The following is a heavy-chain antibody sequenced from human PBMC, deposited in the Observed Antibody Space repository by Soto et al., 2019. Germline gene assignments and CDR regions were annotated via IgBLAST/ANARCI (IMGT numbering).Heavy chain of an antibody. D-gene: IGHD3-22*01. J-gene: IGHJ4*02. Sequence: PGGSLRLSCAAAGFDFEDYAMHWVRQVPGKGLEWVSLTNSDGTDSYYVDSVKGRFTISRDNAKTTLYLQMDRLRPEDTALYFFAYSLYYYDSSPLDHWGQGTLVTVSS. CDR2: TNSDGTDS. CDR1: GFDFEDYA. CDR3: AYSLYYYDSSPLDH. V-gene: IGHV3-43D*04.